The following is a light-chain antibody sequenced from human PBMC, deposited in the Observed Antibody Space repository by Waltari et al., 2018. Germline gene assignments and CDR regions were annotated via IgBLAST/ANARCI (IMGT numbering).Light chain of an antibody. V-gene: IGKV3-20*01. CDR1: QSVPSIS. Sequence: EIVLTQSPGTLSLSPGERATLSCRASQSVPSISLSWYQQKLGQAPRLLFYGTSSRATGIPYRFSGSGSGTDFTLTISRLEPEDFAVYYCQQYDGEVVTFGGGTKVEI. J-gene: IGKJ4*01. CDR3: QQYDGEVVT. CDR2: GTS.